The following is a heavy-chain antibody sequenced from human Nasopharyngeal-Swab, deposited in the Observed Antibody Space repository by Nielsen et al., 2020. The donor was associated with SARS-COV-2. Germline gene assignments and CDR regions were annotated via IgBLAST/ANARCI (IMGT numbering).Heavy chain of an antibody. D-gene: IGHD2-15*01. V-gene: IGHV3-30*18. J-gene: IGHJ4*02. Sequence: GESLKISCAASGFTFSSFGMHWVRQAPGKGLEWVAFIAHDASNEYYGDSVKGRFSISRDNSKNTLYLQMNSLRAEDTAVYYCAKDRSAGYCRGGSCYTYFDYWGQGTLVTVSS. CDR2: IAHDASNE. CDR3: AKDRSAGYCRGGSCYTYFDY. CDR1: GFTFSSFG.